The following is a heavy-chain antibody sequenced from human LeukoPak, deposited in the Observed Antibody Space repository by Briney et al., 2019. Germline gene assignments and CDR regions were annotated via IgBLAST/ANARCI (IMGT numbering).Heavy chain of an antibody. V-gene: IGHV3-23*01. CDR2: ISGSGGST. CDR1: GFTFSSYS. D-gene: IGHD2-2*01. J-gene: IGHJ4*02. CDR3: AKDLGYCSSTSCLTDY. Sequence: PGGSLRLSCAASGFTFSSYSMNWVRQAPGKGLEWVSAISGSGGSTYYADSVKGRFTISRDNSKNTLYLQMNSLRAEDTAVYYCAKDLGYCSSTSCLTDYWGQGTLVTVSS.